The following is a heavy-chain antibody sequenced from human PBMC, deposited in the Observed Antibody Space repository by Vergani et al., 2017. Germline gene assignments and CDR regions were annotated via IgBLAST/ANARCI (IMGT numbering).Heavy chain of an antibody. J-gene: IGHJ4*02. Sequence: LEESGGGSVKPGGSLRLSCAASGFKFSDHYMSWIRQAPGKGLEWVSHISPGASTVSYADSVRGRFTISRDISKNTLYLEMNSLSAEDTALYHCVKDHPVFDEWGRGTLVSVS. CDR1: GFKFSDHY. V-gene: IGHV3-11*04. CDR3: VKDHPVFDE. CDR2: ISPGASTV.